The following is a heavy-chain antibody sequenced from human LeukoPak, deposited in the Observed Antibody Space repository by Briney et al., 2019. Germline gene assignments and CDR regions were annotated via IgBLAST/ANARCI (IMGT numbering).Heavy chain of an antibody. CDR1: GYTFTTYP. CDR2: INAGNTNT. J-gene: IGHJ4*02. Sequence: ASVKVSCKASGYTFTTYPMHWVRQAPGQRLEWMGWINAGNTNTKYSQGFQGRVTITRDTSASTVYMELSSLRSEDTAVYYCARDAWYFDYWGQGTLVTVSS. V-gene: IGHV1-3*01. CDR3: ARDAWYFDY.